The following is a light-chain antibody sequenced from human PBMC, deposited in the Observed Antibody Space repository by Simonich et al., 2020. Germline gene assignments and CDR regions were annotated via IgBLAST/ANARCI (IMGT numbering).Light chain of an antibody. J-gene: IGLJ3*02. V-gene: IGLV1-40*01. CDR1: SSNLGAGYD. CDR2: GNS. CDR3: QSYDSSLWV. Sequence: QSVLTQPPSVSGAPGQRVTISCTGSSSNLGAGYDVHWYQLLPGTAPKLLIYGNSNRPSGVPDRFSGSKSGTSASLAITGLQAEDEADYYCQSYDSSLWVFGGGTKLTVL.